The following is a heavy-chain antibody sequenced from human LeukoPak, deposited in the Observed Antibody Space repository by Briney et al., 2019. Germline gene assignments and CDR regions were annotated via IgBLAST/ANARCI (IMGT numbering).Heavy chain of an antibody. Sequence: SETLSLTCNVSGGSISGYHWSWIRQPPGKGLEWLGYIYYSGSSNYNPSLKSRVTMSADTSKNQFSLKLSSVTAADTAVYYCARVPRSYYYYYYMDVWGKGATVTVSS. CDR3: ARVPRSYYYYYYMDV. J-gene: IGHJ6*03. CDR2: IYYSGSS. V-gene: IGHV4-59*01. CDR1: GGSISGYH.